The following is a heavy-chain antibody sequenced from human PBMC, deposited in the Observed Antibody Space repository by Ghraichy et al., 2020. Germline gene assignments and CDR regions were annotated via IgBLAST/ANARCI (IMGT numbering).Heavy chain of an antibody. CDR1: GFTFSSYW. V-gene: IGHV3-74*01. Sequence: GGSLRLSCAASGFTFSSYWMHWVRQAPGKGLVWVSRINSDGSSTSYADSVKGRFTISRDNAKNTLYLQMNSLRAEDTAVYYCARGQVVRFLEWLSTNNWFDPWGQGTLVTVSS. CDR3: ARGQVVRFLEWLSTNNWFDP. J-gene: IGHJ5*02. CDR2: INSDGSST. D-gene: IGHD3-3*01.